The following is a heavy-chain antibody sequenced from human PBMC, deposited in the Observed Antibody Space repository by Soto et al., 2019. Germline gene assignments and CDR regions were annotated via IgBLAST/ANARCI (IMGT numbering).Heavy chain of an antibody. CDR2: IFYTGST. CDR1: DNSISSSTYY. V-gene: IGHV4-39*01. D-gene: IGHD3-22*01. CDR3: ARRPSSGYAYYFDY. Sequence: SETLSLTCSVSDNSISSSTYYWGWIRQPPGKGLEWLGYIFYTGSTYKNPSLKSRVTISADSSKNQFSVNLASVTATDTAVYYCARRPSSGYAYYFDYWGQGILVTVSS. J-gene: IGHJ4*02.